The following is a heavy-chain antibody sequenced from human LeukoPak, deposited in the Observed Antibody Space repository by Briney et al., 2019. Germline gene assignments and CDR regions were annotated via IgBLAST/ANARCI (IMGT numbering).Heavy chain of an antibody. V-gene: IGHV4-59*11. J-gene: IGHJ4*02. D-gene: IGHD3-22*01. CDR3: ARAGGSGYYGNDY. Sequence: SETLSLTCTVSGGSISSHYWSWIRQPPGKGLEWIGYIYYSGSTNYSPSLKSRVTISVDTSKNQFSLKLSSVTAADTAVYYCARAGGSGYYGNDYWGQGTLVTVSS. CDR2: IYYSGST. CDR1: GGSISSHY.